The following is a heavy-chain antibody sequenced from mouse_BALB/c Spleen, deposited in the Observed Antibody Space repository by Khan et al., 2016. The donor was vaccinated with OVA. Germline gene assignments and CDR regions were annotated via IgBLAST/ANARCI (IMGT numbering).Heavy chain of an antibody. Sequence: QVQLQQSGAEVVKSGASVKLSCKASGYTFTSYDLNWVRQRPEQGLEWIGWIFPGDGTTKYNEKFEGKATLTTDKSSSTAYIQLSRLTSEDSAVYFCARRRGSMDYWGQGTSVTVSS. J-gene: IGHJ4*01. CDR3: ARRRGSMDY. CDR1: GYTFTSYD. V-gene: IGHV1S56*01. CDR2: IFPGDGTT.